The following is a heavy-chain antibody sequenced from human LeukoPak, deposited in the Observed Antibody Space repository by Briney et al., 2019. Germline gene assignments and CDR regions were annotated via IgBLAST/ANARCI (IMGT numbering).Heavy chain of an antibody. V-gene: IGHV3-66*02. CDR3: ARAGPLWSAYYPEY. CDR2: TYSGGSA. D-gene: IGHD3-3*01. J-gene: IGHJ4*02. Sequence: GGSLRLSCAASGITVSSNYMSWVRQAPGKGLEWVSVTYSGGSAYYADSVKGRFTISRDNSENTLHLLMNSLRPEDTAVYYCARAGPLWSAYYPEYWGQGTLVTVSS. CDR1: GITVSSNY.